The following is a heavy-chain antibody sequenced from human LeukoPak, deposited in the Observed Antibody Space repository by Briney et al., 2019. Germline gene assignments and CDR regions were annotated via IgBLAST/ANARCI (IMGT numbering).Heavy chain of an antibody. Sequence: GGSLRLSCAASGFTFSSYAMHWVRQAPGKGLEWVAVISYDGSNKYYADSVKGRFTISRDNSKNTLYLQMNSLRAEDTAVYYCARTSPEDYDFWSGYYNYYYYYGMDVWGQGTTVTVSS. V-gene: IGHV3-30-3*01. D-gene: IGHD3-3*01. CDR2: ISYDGSNK. J-gene: IGHJ6*02. CDR3: ARTSPEDYDFWSGYYNYYYYYGMDV. CDR1: GFTFSSYA.